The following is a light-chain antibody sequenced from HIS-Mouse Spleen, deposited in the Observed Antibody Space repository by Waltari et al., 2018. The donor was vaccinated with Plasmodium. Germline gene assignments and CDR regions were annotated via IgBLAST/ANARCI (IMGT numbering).Light chain of an antibody. CDR3: YSTDSSGNHRV. CDR2: EDS. V-gene: IGLV3-10*01. J-gene: IGLJ3*02. CDR1: ALPKKY. Sequence: SYELTQPPSVSVSPGQTARITCSGDALPKKYAYWYKQNSGHAPVLVIYEDSKRPSGIPGIFSGSRSGTMATLTIRGAQVEDEADYYCYSTDSSGNHRVFGGGTKLTVL.